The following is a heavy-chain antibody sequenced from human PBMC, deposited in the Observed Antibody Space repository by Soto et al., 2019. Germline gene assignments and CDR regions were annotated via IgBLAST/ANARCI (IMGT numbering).Heavy chain of an antibody. Sequence: EVQLVESGGGLVQPGGSLRLSCAASGFTFSSYSMNWVRQAPGKGLEWVSYISSSSSTIYYADSVKGRFTISRDNAKNSLYLQMNSLRDEDTAVYYCARDTPRITIFGVVIIGNYYYGMDVWGQGITVTVSS. V-gene: IGHV3-48*02. CDR3: ARDTPRITIFGVVIIGNYYYGMDV. CDR1: GFTFSSYS. CDR2: ISSSSSTI. D-gene: IGHD3-3*01. J-gene: IGHJ6*02.